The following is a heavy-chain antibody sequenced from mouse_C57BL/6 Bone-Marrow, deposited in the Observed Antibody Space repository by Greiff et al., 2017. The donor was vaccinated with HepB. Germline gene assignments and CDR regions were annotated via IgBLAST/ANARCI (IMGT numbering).Heavy chain of an antibody. CDR3: TRGGGNYAWFAY. D-gene: IGHD2-1*01. Sequence: EVMLVESGEGLVKPGGSLKLSCAASGFTFSSYAMSWVRQTPEKRLEWVAYISSGGDYIYYADTVKGRFTISRDNARNTLYLQMSSLKSEDTAMYYCTRGGGNYAWFAYWGQGTLVTVSA. J-gene: IGHJ3*01. CDR2: ISSGGDYI. CDR1: GFTFSSYA. V-gene: IGHV5-9-1*02.